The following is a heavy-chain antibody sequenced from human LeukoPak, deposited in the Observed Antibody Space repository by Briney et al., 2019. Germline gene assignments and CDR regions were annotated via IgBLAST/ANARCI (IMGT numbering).Heavy chain of an antibody. V-gene: IGHV3-23*01. J-gene: IGHJ6*02. Sequence: SGGSLRLSCAASGFTFSSYAMHWVRQAPGKGLEWVSAISGSGGSTYYADSVKGRFTISRDNSKNTLYLQMNSLRAEDTAVYYCAKARYYYGSAPNVDYYYYGMDVWGQGTTVTVSS. D-gene: IGHD3-10*01. CDR2: ISGSGGST. CDR3: AKARYYYGSAPNVDYYYYGMDV. CDR1: GFTFSSYA.